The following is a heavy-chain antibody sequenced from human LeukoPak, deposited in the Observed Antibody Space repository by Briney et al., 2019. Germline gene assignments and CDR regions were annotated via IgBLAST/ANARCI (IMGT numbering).Heavy chain of an antibody. CDR3: ARGGRNLDS. CDR1: GFTFSAFW. J-gene: IGHJ4*02. CDR2: IKVDGTEK. V-gene: IGHV3-7*01. D-gene: IGHD1-14*01. Sequence: GGSLRLSCAASGFTFSAFWMSWVRQAPGKGLEWVANIKVDGTEKNYVDSVKGRLTISRDNAKNSLYLQMNSLRAEDTAVYYCARGGRNLDSWGQGTLVTVSS.